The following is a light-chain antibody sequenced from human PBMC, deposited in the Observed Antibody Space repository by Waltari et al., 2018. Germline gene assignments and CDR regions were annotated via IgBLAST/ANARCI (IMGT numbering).Light chain of an antibody. CDR1: QSISDW. CDR3: QQYSSELYT. V-gene: IGKV1-5*03. J-gene: IGKJ2*01. Sequence: DIQMTQSPSTLSASVGDRVTITCRASQSISDWLAWYQQKPGKAPKLLIQKASTLKSGVPSRFSGRGSWTEFTLTVTSLQPDDVATYFCQQYSSELYTFGQGTKLEI. CDR2: KAS.